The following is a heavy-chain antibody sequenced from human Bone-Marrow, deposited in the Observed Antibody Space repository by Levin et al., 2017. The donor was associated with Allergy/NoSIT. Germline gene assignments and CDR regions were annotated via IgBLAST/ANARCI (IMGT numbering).Heavy chain of an antibody. D-gene: IGHD5/OR15-5a*01. Sequence: GESLKISCAASGFTFSSYWMSWVRQAPGKGLEWVANIKQDGSEKYYVDSVKGRFTISRDNAKNSLYLQMNSLRAEDTAVYYCARVSVGGDYGDYWGQGTLVTVSS. CDR2: IKQDGSEK. J-gene: IGHJ4*02. CDR3: ARVSVGGDYGDY. V-gene: IGHV3-7*03. CDR1: GFTFSSYW.